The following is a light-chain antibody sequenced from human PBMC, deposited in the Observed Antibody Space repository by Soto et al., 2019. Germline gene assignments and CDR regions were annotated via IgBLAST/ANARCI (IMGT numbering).Light chain of an antibody. J-gene: IGKJ1*01. CDR1: QSVSSSY. V-gene: IGKV3-20*01. CDR3: QQYGSSPWT. Sequence: ESVLTQSPGTLSWSTGERATLSCRASQSVSSSYLAWYQQKPGQAPRLLIYGASSRATGIPDRFSGSGSGTDFTLTISRLEPEDFAVDYCQQYGSSPWTFGQGTKVEIK. CDR2: GAS.